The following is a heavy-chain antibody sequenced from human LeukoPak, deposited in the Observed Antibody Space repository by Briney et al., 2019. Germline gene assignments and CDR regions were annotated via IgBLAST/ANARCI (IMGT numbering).Heavy chain of an antibody. CDR3: ARAHLDYYDSTTYDY. J-gene: IGHJ4*02. CDR1: GYTFTSYG. D-gene: IGHD3-22*01. Sequence: GASVKVSCKASGYTFTSYGISWVRQAPGQGLEWMGWISAYNGNTNYAQKLQGRVTMTRDTSTSTVYMELSSLRSEDTAVYYCARAHLDYYDSTTYDYWGQGTLVTVSS. CDR2: ISAYNGNT. V-gene: IGHV1-18*01.